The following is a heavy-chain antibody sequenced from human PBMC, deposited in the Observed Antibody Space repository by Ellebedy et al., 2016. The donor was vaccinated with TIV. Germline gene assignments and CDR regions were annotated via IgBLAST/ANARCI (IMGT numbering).Heavy chain of an antibody. D-gene: IGHD5-12*01. CDR2: IYPGDSDT. Sequence: GESLKISCKGSGYSFTTYWIGWVRQMPGKGLEWMGIIYPGDSDTRYSPSFQGQVTISADESITTAYLQWSGLRTSDTSMYYFARLNAGYSGYIDYWGQGTLVTVSS. V-gene: IGHV5-51*01. J-gene: IGHJ4*02. CDR1: GYSFTTYW. CDR3: ARLNAGYSGYIDY.